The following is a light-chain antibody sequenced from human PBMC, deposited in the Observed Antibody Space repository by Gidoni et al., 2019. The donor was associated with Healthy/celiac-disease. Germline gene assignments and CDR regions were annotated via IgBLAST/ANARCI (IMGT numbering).Light chain of an antibody. CDR3: QQSYSTPPYT. J-gene: IGKJ2*01. Sequence: DIQMTQSPSSLSASVGDRVTITCRASQSISSYLNWYQQKPGKAPKLLIYAASSLQSGVPSRFSGSGSGTDFTLTINSLQPEDFATYYCQQSYSTPPYTFGQXTKLEIK. CDR1: QSISSY. V-gene: IGKV1-39*01. CDR2: AAS.